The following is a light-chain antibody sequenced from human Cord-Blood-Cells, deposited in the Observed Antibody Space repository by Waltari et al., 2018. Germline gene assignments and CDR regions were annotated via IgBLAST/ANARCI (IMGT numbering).Light chain of an antibody. CDR1: QSISSY. V-gene: IGKV1-39*01. J-gene: IGKJ2*01. Sequence: DIQMTQSPSSLSASVGDRVTITCRASQSISSYLNWYQQKPGKAPTLLIYAASSLQSGVQSRFSGSGAGTDFTLTISSLQPEDFATYYCQQSYSTPYTFGQGTKLEIK. CDR2: AAS. CDR3: QQSYSTPYT.